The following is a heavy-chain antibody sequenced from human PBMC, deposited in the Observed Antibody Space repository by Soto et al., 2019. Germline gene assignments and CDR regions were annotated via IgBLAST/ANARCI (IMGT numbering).Heavy chain of an antibody. J-gene: IGHJ2*01. CDR2: INDRGSI. Sequence: QVQLQQWGAGQLRPLETLSRTCGVSGGSFSGYYWAWIRQSPGKGLEWIGEINDRGSINYNPSPKSRVSISVDTSQSHYSLNLRSVPAADTAVYYCARESHYILTAPPSVWYFDLWGCGPLVTVSS. CDR1: GGSFSGYY. CDR3: ARESHYILTAPPSVWYFDL. V-gene: IGHV4-34*01. D-gene: IGHD3-9*01.